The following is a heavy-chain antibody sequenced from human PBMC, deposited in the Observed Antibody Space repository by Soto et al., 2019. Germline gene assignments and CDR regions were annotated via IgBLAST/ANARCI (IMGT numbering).Heavy chain of an antibody. CDR2: ISWNSGSI. D-gene: IGHD3-22*01. J-gene: IGHJ4*01. V-gene: IGHV3-9*01. CDR3: AKNIQDGSGAFCYLPTGFDY. CDR1: GFTFDDYA. Sequence: GGSLRLSCAASGFTFDDYAMHWVRQAPGKGLEWVSGISWNSGSIGYADSVKGRFTISRDNAKNSLYLQMNSLRAEDTALYYCAKNIQDGSGAFCYLPTGFDYWGHGAVVTVSS.